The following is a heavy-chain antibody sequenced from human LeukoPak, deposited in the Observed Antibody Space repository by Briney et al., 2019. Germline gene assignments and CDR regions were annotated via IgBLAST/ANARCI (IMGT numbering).Heavy chain of an antibody. Sequence: GGSLRLSCAASGFTFSSYAMSWVRQAPGKGLEWVSAISGSGGSTYYADSVKGRFTISRDNSKNTLYLQMNSLRADDTAIYYYARNQQLGGHSYYYYGMDVWGQGTTVTVSS. CDR2: ISGSGGST. CDR1: GFTFSSYA. CDR3: ARNQQLGGHSYYYYGMDV. D-gene: IGHD3-16*01. J-gene: IGHJ6*02. V-gene: IGHV3-23*01.